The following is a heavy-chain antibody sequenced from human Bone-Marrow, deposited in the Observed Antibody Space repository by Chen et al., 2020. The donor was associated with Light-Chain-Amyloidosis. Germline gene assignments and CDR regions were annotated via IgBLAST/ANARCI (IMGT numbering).Heavy chain of an antibody. D-gene: IGHD2-2*01. V-gene: IGHV4-38-2*02. Sequence: QVQLQESGPGLVKPSETLSLTCTVSGYSISSGYYWGWIRQPPGKGLEWIGSIYHSGSTYYNPALKSRVTMSVDTSKNQFSLKLSSVTAADTAMYFCMRAWRSTSDGRHDAFDIWGQGTMVTVSS. CDR1: GYSISSGYY. CDR2: IYHSGST. J-gene: IGHJ3*02. CDR3: MRAWRSTSDGRHDAFDI.